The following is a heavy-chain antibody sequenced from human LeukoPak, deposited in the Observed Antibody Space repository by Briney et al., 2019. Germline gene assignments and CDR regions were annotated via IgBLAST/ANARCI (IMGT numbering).Heavy chain of an antibody. CDR2: ISGSGAST. D-gene: IGHD2-21*01. Sequence: GGTLRLSCAASGFTFITYGMTWVRQAPGKGLEWVSSISGSGASTYYADSVKGRFTISRDSSKNTLYLQMNSLRAEDAAVYYCAKAPVTSCRGAYCYPFDYWGQGTLVTVSS. CDR1: GFTFITYG. J-gene: IGHJ4*02. V-gene: IGHV3-23*01. CDR3: AKAPVTSCRGAYCYPFDY.